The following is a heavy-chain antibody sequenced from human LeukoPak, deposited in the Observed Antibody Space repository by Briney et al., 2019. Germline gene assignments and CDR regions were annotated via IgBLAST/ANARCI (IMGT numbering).Heavy chain of an antibody. CDR1: GGSISSYY. Sequence: SETLSLTCTVSGGSISSYYWSWIRQPAGKGLEWIGHIYTSGSTNYNPSLKSRVTMSVDTSKNQFSLKLSSVTAADTAVYYCARGGEFGDFMDVWGKGTMVTVSS. CDR2: IYTSGST. V-gene: IGHV4-4*07. CDR3: ARGGEFGDFMDV. D-gene: IGHD3-10*01. J-gene: IGHJ6*03.